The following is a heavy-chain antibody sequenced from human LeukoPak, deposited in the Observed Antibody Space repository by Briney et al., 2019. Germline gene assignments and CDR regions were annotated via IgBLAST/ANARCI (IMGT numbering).Heavy chain of an antibody. Sequence: PSETLSLTCSVSGDSIDSVSYYWGWIRQAPGKGPEWIASIDYGGRTFYNPSLRSRVTISVDTSNNDFSLNLTSVTAADTAVYYCATEFYDFLSGESWFDPWGQGALVTVS. D-gene: IGHD3-9*01. CDR1: GDSIDSVSYY. J-gene: IGHJ5*02. CDR2: IDYGGRT. CDR3: ATEFYDFLSGESWFDP. V-gene: IGHV4-39*07.